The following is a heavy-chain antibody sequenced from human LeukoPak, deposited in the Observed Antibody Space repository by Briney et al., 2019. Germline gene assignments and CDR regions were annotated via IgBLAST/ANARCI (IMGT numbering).Heavy chain of an antibody. V-gene: IGHV3-23*01. D-gene: IGHD4-23*01. CDR1: GFTFSSYA. CDR3: AKRNGGNSGAFDY. Sequence: GGSLSLSCAASGFTFSSYAMSWVRQAPGKGLEWVSLISGNGVGTYYADSVKGRFTISRDNSKNTVYLQMNSLRAEDTAVYYCAKRNGGNSGAFDYWGQGTLVTVSS. CDR2: ISGNGVGT. J-gene: IGHJ4*02.